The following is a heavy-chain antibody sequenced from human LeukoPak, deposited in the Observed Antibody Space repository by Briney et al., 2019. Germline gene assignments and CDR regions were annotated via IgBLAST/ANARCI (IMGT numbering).Heavy chain of an antibody. Sequence: GASVKVSCKASGYTFTSYGISWVRQAPGQGLEWMGWISAYNGNTNYAQKLQGRVTMTTDTSTSTAHMELRSLRSDDTAVYYCARPITMVREYYYYGMDVWGQGTTVTVSS. CDR2: ISAYNGNT. V-gene: IGHV1-18*01. CDR3: ARPITMVREYYYYGMDV. D-gene: IGHD3-10*01. J-gene: IGHJ6*02. CDR1: GYTFTSYG.